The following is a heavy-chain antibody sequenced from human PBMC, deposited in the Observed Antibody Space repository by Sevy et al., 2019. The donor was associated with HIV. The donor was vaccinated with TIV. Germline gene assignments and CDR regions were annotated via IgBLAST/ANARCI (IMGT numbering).Heavy chain of an antibody. V-gene: IGHV3-23*01. Sequence: GGSLRLSCAASGITFSSHAMSWVRQAPGKGLEWVSTIFGSGGVTYYADSVKGRFTISRDYSKNTLYLQMNSLRAEDTAVYYCAKDRVSGAYYTGDFDYWGQGTLVTVSS. CDR1: GITFSSHA. CDR3: AKDRVSGAYYTGDFDY. J-gene: IGHJ4*02. D-gene: IGHD3-3*01. CDR2: IFGSGGVT.